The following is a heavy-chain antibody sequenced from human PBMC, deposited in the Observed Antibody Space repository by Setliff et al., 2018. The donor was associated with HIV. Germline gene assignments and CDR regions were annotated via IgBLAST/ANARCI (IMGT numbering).Heavy chain of an antibody. CDR1: GGSFSGYY. Sequence: SETLSLTCAVYGGSFSGYYWSWIRQPPGKGLEWIGEINHSGSTNYNPSLKSRVTISLDTSKNQFSLKLSSVTAADTAVYYCARDRGGYYDILTGYYTQSYFFDYWGQGTLVTVSS. J-gene: IGHJ4*02. V-gene: IGHV4-34*01. CDR2: INHSGST. CDR3: ARDRGGYYDILTGYYTQSYFFDY. D-gene: IGHD3-9*01.